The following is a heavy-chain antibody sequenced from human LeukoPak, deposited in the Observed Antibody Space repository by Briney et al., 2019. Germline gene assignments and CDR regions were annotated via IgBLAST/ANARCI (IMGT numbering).Heavy chain of an antibody. CDR1: GGSIDSTNW. Sequence: SETLSLTCDVSGGSIDSTNWWNWVRPPPGKGLEWIGEIHHDGRINYNPSLKSRVTLSVDKSKNQFSLRLNSVTAADTAMYYCARSHDHLWGNYPDYWGQGTLVTVSS. D-gene: IGHD3-16*02. CDR2: IHHDGRI. J-gene: IGHJ4*02. V-gene: IGHV4/OR15-8*01. CDR3: ARSHDHLWGNYPDY.